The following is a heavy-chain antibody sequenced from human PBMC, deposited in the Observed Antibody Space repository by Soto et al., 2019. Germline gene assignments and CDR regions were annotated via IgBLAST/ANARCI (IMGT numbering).Heavy chain of an antibody. CDR2: IYYSGST. CDR3: ATYYDILTGPMGPLNY. D-gene: IGHD3-9*01. Sequence: QVQLQESGPGVAKPSQTLSLTCAVSGASLARGGFYWIWIRQYPGKGLEWIGDIYYSGSTRYNPSLKSRFTISVDTSKNQFSLELSSVTAADTALYYCATYYDILTGPMGPLNYWGQGILVTVSS. V-gene: IGHV4-31*11. J-gene: IGHJ4*02. CDR1: GASLARGGFY.